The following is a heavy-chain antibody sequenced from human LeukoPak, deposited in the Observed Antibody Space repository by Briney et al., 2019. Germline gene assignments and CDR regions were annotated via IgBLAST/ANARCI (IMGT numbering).Heavy chain of an antibody. J-gene: IGHJ4*02. D-gene: IGHD3/OR15-3a*01. CDR2: MCYSGST. Sequence: SETLSLTCTVSGGSITSYSWSWIRQPPGKGLEWIEYMCYSGSTNYNPSLKSRVTISVDTSKNQFSLKLSSVTAADTAVYYCASQTVDWTYDYWGQGTLVTVSS. V-gene: IGHV4-59*12. CDR1: GGSITSYS. CDR3: ASQTVDWTYDY.